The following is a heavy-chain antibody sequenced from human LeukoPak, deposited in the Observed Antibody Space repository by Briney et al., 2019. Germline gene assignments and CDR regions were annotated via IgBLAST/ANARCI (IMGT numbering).Heavy chain of an antibody. V-gene: IGHV4-30-4*08. D-gene: IGHD7-27*01. J-gene: IGHJ4*02. CDR2: IYYSGST. CDR1: GGSLSDYY. Sequence: SETLSLTCAVYGGSLSDYYWSWIRQPPGKGLEWIGYIYYSGSTYYNPSLKSRVTISVDTSKNQFSLKLSSVTAADTAVYYCARDHPRETGVDYWGQGTLVTVSS. CDR3: ARDHPRETGVDY.